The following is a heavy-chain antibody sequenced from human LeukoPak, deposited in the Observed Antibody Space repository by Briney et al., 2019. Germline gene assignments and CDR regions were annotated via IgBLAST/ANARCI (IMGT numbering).Heavy chain of an antibody. CDR1: GGSISSSSYY. Sequence: SETLSLTCTVSGGSISSSSYYWGWIRQPPGKGLEWIGSIYYSGSTYYNPSLKSRVAISVDTSKNQFSLKLSSVTAADTAVYYCARVGGWYFDYWGQGTLVTVSS. J-gene: IGHJ4*02. V-gene: IGHV4-39*07. CDR3: ARVGGWYFDY. D-gene: IGHD6-19*01. CDR2: IYYSGST.